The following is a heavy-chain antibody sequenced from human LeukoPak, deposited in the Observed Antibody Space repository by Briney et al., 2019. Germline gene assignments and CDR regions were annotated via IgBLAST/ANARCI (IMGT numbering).Heavy chain of an antibody. CDR2: IYYSGST. D-gene: IGHD6-25*01. V-gene: IGHV4-39*01. CDR3: ARSSGWHLLLLDY. CDR1: GGSISSSSYY. Sequence: SETLSLTCTVSGGSISSSSYYWGWIRQPPGKGLEWIGSIYYSGSTYYNPSLKSRVTISVDTSKNQFSLKLNSVTAADTAVYYCARSSGWHLLLLDYWGQGTLVTVSS. J-gene: IGHJ4*02.